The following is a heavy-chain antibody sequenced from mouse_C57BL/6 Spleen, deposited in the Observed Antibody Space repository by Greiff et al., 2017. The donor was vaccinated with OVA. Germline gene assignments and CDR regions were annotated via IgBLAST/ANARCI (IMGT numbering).Heavy chain of an antibody. J-gene: IGHJ1*03. CDR3: ARGPYYGSSPHWYFDV. CDR2: ISYDGSN. V-gene: IGHV3-6*01. D-gene: IGHD1-1*01. Sequence: VQLQQSGPGLVKPSQSLSLTCSVTGYSITSGYYWYWIRQFPGNKLEWMGYISYDGSNNYNPSLKNRISITRDTSKNQFFLKLNSVTTEDTATYYCARGPYYGSSPHWYFDVWGTGTTVTVSS. CDR1: GYSITSGYY.